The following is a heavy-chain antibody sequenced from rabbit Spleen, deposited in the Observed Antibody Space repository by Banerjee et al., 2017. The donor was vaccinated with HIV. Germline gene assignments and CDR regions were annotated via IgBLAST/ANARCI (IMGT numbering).Heavy chain of an antibody. J-gene: IGHJ4*01. CDR3: ARDLVVAIGWNFNL. Sequence: QEQLEESGGDLVKPEGSLTLTCTASGFSFSYSDYMCWVRQPPGKGPEWIACIGAGVSYTTYYATWAKGRFTISKTSSTTVTLQMTSLTAADTATYFCARDLVVAIGWNFNLWGPGTLVTVS. CDR1: GFSFSYSDY. D-gene: IGHD3-3*01. CDR2: IGAGVSYTT. V-gene: IGHV1S45*01.